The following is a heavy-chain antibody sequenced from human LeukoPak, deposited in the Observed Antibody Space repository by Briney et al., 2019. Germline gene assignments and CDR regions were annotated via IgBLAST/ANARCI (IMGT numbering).Heavy chain of an antibody. Sequence: GGSLRLSCAASGFTFSNYGMHWVRQAPGKGLEWVAVISYDGSKKYYEDSVKGRFTISRDNSKNTLYLQMNSLRVGDTAVYYCAKDFVRWRDHRQQLVHDYWGQGTLVTVSS. CDR3: AKDFVRWRDHRQQLVHDY. CDR1: GFTFSNYG. J-gene: IGHJ4*02. D-gene: IGHD6-13*01. CDR2: ISYDGSKK. V-gene: IGHV3-30*18.